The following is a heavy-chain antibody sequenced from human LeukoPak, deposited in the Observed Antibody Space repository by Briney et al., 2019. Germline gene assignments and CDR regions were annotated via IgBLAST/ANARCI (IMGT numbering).Heavy chain of an antibody. D-gene: IGHD5-18*01. CDR1: GFTFSSYS. CDR2: ISSSSSYI. J-gene: IGHJ4*02. CDR3: ARRCVRGYSSDY. V-gene: IGHV3-21*04. Sequence: GGSLRLSCAASGFTFSSYSMNWVRQAPGKGLEWVSSISSSSSYIYYADSVKGRFTISRDNAKNSLYLQMNSLRAEDTAVYYCARRCVRGYSSDYWGQGTLVTVSS.